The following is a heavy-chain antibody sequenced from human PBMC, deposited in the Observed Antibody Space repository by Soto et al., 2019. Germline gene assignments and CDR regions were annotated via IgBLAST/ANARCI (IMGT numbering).Heavy chain of an antibody. CDR3: ARDNIVVVPAAMRDYYYYCGMDV. CDR2: IIPIFGTA. J-gene: IGHJ6*02. Sequence: GASVKVSCKASGGTFSSYAISWVRQAPGQGLEWMGGIIPIFGTANYAQKFQGRVTITADKSTSTAYMELSSLRSEDTAVYYCARDNIVVVPAAMRDYYYYCGMDVWGQGTTVTVSS. V-gene: IGHV1-69*06. CDR1: GGTFSSYA. D-gene: IGHD2-2*01.